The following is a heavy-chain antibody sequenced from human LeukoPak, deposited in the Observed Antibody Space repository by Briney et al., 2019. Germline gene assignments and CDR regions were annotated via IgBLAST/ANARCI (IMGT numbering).Heavy chain of an antibody. V-gene: IGHV3-53*01. Sequence: QSGGSLRLSCAASGFSVSSNYMSWVRQAPGKGLEWVSFIYSDGYTNYADSVKGRFTISRDNSKNTLYLQMNSLRVEDTAMYYCTKDRDYASGMTDYWGQGTLVTVSS. J-gene: IGHJ4*02. CDR2: IYSDGYT. CDR1: GFSVSSNY. D-gene: IGHD3-10*01. CDR3: TKDRDYASGMTDY.